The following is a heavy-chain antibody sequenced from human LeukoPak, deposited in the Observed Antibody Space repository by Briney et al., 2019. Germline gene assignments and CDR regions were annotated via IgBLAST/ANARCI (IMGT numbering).Heavy chain of an antibody. V-gene: IGHV3-11*01. CDR1: GFTFSDYY. CDR3: ARDGTYCSGGSCYSGGSWYYYGMDV. D-gene: IGHD2-15*01. J-gene: IGHJ6*02. Sequence: GGALRLSCAASGFTFSDYYMSWIRQAPGKGLEWVSYISSSGSTIYYADSVKGRFTISRDNAKNSLYLQMNSLRAEDTAVYYCARDGTYCSGGSCYSGGSWYYYGMDVWGQGTTVTVSS. CDR2: ISSSGSTI.